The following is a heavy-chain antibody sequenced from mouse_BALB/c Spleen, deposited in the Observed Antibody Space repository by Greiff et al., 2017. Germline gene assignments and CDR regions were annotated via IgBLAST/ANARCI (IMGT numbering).Heavy chain of an antibody. J-gene: IGHJ3*01. V-gene: IGHV1S29*02. Sequence: EVQLQQSGPELVKPGASVKISCKASGYTFTDYNMHWVKQSHGKSLEWIGYIYPYNGGTGYNQKFKSKATLTVDNSSSTAYMELRSLTSEDSAVYCCARRDYGNYVGFAYWGQGTLVTVSA. CDR2: IYPYNGGT. CDR3: ARRDYGNYVGFAY. D-gene: IGHD2-1*01. CDR1: GYTFTDYN.